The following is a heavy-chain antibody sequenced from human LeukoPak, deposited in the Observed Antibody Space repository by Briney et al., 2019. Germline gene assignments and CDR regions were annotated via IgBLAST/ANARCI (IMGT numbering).Heavy chain of an antibody. J-gene: IGHJ6*03. CDR1: GFTFSSYW. CDR2: IKQDGSEK. D-gene: IGHD6-13*01. CDR3: ARAGHPIAAAEFYYYYMDV. V-gene: IGHV3-7*01. Sequence: GGSLRLSCAASGFTFSSYWMSWVRQAPGKGLEWVANIKQDGSEKYYVDSVKGRFTISRDNAKNSLYLQMNSLRAEDTAVYYCARAGHPIAAAEFYYYYMDVWGKGTTVTVSS.